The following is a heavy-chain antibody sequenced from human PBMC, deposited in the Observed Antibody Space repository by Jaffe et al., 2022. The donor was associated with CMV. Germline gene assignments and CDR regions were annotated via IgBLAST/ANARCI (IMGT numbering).Heavy chain of an antibody. Sequence: EVQLVESGGGLVQPGGSLRLSCAASGFTVSSNYMSWVRQAPGKGLEWVSVIYSGGSTYYADSVKGRFTISRDNSKNTLYLQMNSLRAEDTAVYYCARRGGEQWEDYYYYMDVWGKGTTVTVSS. D-gene: IGHD1-26*01. V-gene: IGHV3-66*01. J-gene: IGHJ6*03. CDR1: GFTVSSNY. CDR2: IYSGGST. CDR3: ARRGGEQWEDYYYYMDV.